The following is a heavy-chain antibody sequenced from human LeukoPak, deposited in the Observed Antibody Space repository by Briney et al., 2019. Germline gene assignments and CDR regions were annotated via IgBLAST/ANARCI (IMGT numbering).Heavy chain of an antibody. Sequence: PGGSLRLSCAASGFTFSSYWMSWVRQAPGKGLEWVANIKQDGSEKYYVDSVKGRFTISRDNAKNSLYLQMNSLRAEDTAVYYCAREYYMAAAGQVYFDYWGQGTLVTVSS. CDR2: IKQDGSEK. D-gene: IGHD6-13*01. V-gene: IGHV3-7*01. J-gene: IGHJ4*02. CDR3: AREYYMAAAGQVYFDY. CDR1: GFTFSSYW.